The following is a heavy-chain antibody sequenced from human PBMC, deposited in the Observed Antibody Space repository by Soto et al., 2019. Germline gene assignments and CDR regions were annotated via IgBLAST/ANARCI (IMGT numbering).Heavy chain of an antibody. J-gene: IGHJ4*02. V-gene: IGHV4-34*01. CDR3: AKGSSWYLGPPFDC. Sequence: SETLSLTCAVSGGSVSSYSWSWIRQPPGKGLEWIGEINHSGSTIYNPSLKSRVTISLDTSENQFSLKVDSVTAADTAFYYCAKGSSWYLGPPFDCWGQGTPVTVSS. CDR2: INHSGST. D-gene: IGHD6-13*01. CDR1: GGSVSSYS.